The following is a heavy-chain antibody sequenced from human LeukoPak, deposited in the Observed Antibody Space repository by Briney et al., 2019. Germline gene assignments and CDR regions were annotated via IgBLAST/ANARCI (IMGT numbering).Heavy chain of an antibody. CDR2: ISSSSSYI. CDR1: GFTFSSYS. J-gene: IGHJ4*02. V-gene: IGHV3-21*01. D-gene: IGHD3-16*01. Sequence: GGSLRLSCAASGFTFSSYSMNWVRQAPGKGLEWVSSISSSSSYIYYADSVKGRFTISRDNAKNSLYLQMNSLRADDTAVYYCASELAPPRGGPRLDYWGQGTLVTVSS. CDR3: ASELAPPRGGPRLDY.